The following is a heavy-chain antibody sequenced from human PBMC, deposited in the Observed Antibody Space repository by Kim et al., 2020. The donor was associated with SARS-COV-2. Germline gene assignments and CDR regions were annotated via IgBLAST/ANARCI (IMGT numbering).Heavy chain of an antibody. CDR3: AKGGVLRYFDWLFDY. J-gene: IGHJ4*02. Sequence: GGSLRLSCAASGFTFSSYAMSWVRQAPGKGLEWVSAISGSGGSTYYAYSVKGRFTISRDNSKITLYLQMNSQRAEDTAVYYCAKGGVLRYFDWLFDYCGQGSLVAVSS. V-gene: IGHV3-23*01. D-gene: IGHD3-9*01. CDR2: ISGSGGST. CDR1: GFTFSSYA.